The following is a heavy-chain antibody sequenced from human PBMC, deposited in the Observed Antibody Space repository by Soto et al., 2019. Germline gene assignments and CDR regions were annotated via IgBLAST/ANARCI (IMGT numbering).Heavy chain of an antibody. J-gene: IGHJ4*02. CDR3: ARDPLRADGYYFDY. Sequence: GGSLRLSCAASGFTFDDYAMHWVGRAPGKGLEWVSGITWDSGSIGYADSVKGRFTISRDNSKNTLYLQMNSLRAEDTAVYYCARDPLRADGYYFDYWGQGTLVTVSS. CDR2: ITWDSGSI. V-gene: IGHV3-9*01. CDR1: GFTFDDYA.